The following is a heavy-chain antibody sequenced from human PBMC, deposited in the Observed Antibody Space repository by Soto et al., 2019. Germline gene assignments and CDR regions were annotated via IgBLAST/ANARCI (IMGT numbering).Heavy chain of an antibody. D-gene: IGHD5-18*01. CDR3: ARDRRGVDTAMDLGWYFAL. CDR2: ISSSSSYI. V-gene: IGHV3-21*01. CDR1: GFTFSSYS. J-gene: IGHJ2*01. Sequence: EVQLVESGGGLVKPGGSLRLSCAASGFTFSSYSMNWVRQAPGKGLEWVSSISSSSSYIYYADSVKGRFTISRDNAKNSLYLQMNGLRAEDTAVYYCARDRRGVDTAMDLGWYFALWGRGTLFTVSS.